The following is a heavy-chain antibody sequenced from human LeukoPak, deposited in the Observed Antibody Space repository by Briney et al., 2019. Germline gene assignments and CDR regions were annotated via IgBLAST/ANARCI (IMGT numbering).Heavy chain of an antibody. CDR3: ARVDTVMAYYFDL. Sequence: GGSLRLSCAASGFTVSTNCMTWVRQAPGKGLEWVSTIYSGGTTYYADSVMGRFTISRHNSRNTLYLQMNSLRAEDTTVYYCARVDTVMAYYFDLWGQGTLVTVSS. V-gene: IGHV3-53*04. CDR1: GFTVSTNC. J-gene: IGHJ4*02. CDR2: IYSGGTT. D-gene: IGHD5-18*01.